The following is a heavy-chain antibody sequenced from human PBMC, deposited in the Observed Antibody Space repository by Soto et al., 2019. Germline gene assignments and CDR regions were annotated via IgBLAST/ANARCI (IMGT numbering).Heavy chain of an antibody. CDR3: ARFDGDFDY. CDR1: GGSICSGGYY. CDR2: IYYSGST. Sequence: SETLSLSCTVSGGSICSGGYYWSWIRQHPGKGLEWIGYIYYSGSTYYNPSLKSRVTISVDTSKNQLSLKLSSVTAADTAVYYCARFDGDFDYWGQGTLVTVSS. D-gene: IGHD3-9*01. V-gene: IGHV4-31*03. J-gene: IGHJ4*02.